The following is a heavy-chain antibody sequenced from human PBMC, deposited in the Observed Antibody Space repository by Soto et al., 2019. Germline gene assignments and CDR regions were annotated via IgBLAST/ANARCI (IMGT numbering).Heavy chain of an antibody. CDR1: GGSISNYY. CDR3: ARASGAHHYAMDV. CDR2: NYYSGST. Sequence: SETLSLTCTVSGGSISNYYWTWIRQPPGKGLEWIGHNYYSGSTNYNPSLKSRVTISVDTSKIQFSLKLRSVTAADTAVYYCARASGAHHYAMDVWGQGTTVTVSS. J-gene: IGHJ6*02. D-gene: IGHD2-8*02. V-gene: IGHV4-59*01.